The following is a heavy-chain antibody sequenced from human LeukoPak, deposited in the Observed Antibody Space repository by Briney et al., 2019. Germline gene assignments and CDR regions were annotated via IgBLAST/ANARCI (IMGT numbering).Heavy chain of an antibody. CDR3: AREEVTGYNREVDGY. CDR2: ISSSGSTI. V-gene: IGHV3-48*03. CDR1: GFTFSTYE. D-gene: IGHD5-24*01. Sequence: QSGGSLRLSCAASGFTFSTYEMNWVRQAPGKGLEWVSYISSSGSTIYYADSVKGRFAISRDNAKNSLYLQMNSLRAEDTAVYYCAREEVTGYNREVDGYWGQGTLVTVSS. J-gene: IGHJ4*02.